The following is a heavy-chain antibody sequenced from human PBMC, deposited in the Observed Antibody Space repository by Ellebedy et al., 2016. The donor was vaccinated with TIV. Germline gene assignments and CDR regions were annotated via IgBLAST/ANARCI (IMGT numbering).Heavy chain of an antibody. V-gene: IGHV4-59*08. CDR3: AKGNYYNVQSYYHSYNMDV. D-gene: IGHD3-10*01. CDR1: GGSISSFY. J-gene: IGHJ6*03. CDR2: IYYSGST. Sequence: SETLSLTCTVSGGSISSFYWSWIRQAPGKGLEWIGYIYYSGSTNYNPSLKSRVTISVDTSKNQFSLKLSSVTAADTAVYYCAKGNYYNVQSYYHSYNMDVWGKGTTVTVSS.